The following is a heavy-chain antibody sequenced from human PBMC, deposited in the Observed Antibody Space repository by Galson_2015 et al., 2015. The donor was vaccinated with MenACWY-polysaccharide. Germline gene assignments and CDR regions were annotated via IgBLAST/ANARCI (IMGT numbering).Heavy chain of an antibody. J-gene: IGHJ4*02. CDR3: AREVSGSGWYRDY. Sequence: SVKVSCKASGGTFSSYAISWVRQAPGQGLEWMGRIIPILGIANYAQKFQGRVTITADKSTSTAYMELSSLRSEDTAVYYCAREVSGSGWYRDYWGQGTLVTVSS. V-gene: IGHV1-69*04. CDR2: IIPILGIA. D-gene: IGHD6-19*01. CDR1: GGTFSSYA.